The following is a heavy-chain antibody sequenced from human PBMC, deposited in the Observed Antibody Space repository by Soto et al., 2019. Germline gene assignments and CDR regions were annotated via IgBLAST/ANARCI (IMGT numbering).Heavy chain of an antibody. CDR3: ARHSPSAYYTASIYYMDV. Sequence: SETLSLTCTVSGGSISSSSYYWGWIRQPPGKGLEWIGSIFYSGSTYYNPSLKSRVTISVDTSKNQFSLKLSSVTAADTAVYYCARHSPSAYYTASIYYMDVWGKGTTVTVSS. J-gene: IGHJ6*03. CDR2: IFYSGST. V-gene: IGHV4-39*01. D-gene: IGHD3-3*01. CDR1: GGSISSSSYY.